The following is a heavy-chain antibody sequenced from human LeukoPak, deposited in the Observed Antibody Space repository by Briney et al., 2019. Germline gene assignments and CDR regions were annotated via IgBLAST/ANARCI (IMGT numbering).Heavy chain of an antibody. D-gene: IGHD4-17*01. V-gene: IGHV1-69*13. Sequence: ASVKVSCKASGGTLSSYAISWVRQAPGQGLEWMGGIIPIFGTANYAQKFQGRVTITADESTSTAYMELSSLRSEDTAVYYCARDRSDYGDYDAFDYWGQGTLVTVSS. CDR3: ARDRSDYGDYDAFDY. CDR2: IIPIFGTA. J-gene: IGHJ4*02. CDR1: GGTLSSYA.